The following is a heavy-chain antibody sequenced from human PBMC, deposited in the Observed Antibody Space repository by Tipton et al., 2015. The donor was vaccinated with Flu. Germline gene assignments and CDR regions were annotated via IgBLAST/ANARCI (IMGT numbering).Heavy chain of an antibody. CDR3: AGRSVSGSGADY. V-gene: IGHV4-39*01. Sequence: TLSLTCTVSGGSIRSSSYYWGWVRQPPGKGLEWIGSAYYSGSTYYNPSLKSRFTISVDTSENQFSLKLSSVTVADTAVYYCAGRSVSGSGADYWGQGALVTVSS. D-gene: IGHD6-19*01. CDR2: AYYSGST. J-gene: IGHJ4*02. CDR1: GGSIRSSSYY.